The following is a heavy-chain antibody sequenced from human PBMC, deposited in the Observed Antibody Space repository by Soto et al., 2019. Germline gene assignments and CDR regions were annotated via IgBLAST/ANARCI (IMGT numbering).Heavy chain of an antibody. CDR2: ISAYNGDT. CDR1: GYTFTNYG. V-gene: IGHV1-18*04. J-gene: IGHJ4*02. Sequence: GASVKVSCKASGYTFTNYGISWVRQAPGQGLECMGWISAYNGDTNYAQNLQGRVTMTTDTSTSTAYMELRSLRSDDTAVYYCAIDLCSSTSCKLDSWGQGTLVTVSS. CDR3: AIDLCSSTSCKLDS. D-gene: IGHD2-2*01.